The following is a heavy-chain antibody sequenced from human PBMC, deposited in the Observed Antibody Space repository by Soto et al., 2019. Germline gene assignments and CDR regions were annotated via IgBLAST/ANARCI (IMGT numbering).Heavy chain of an antibody. D-gene: IGHD3-3*01. CDR2: INPSGGST. CDR3: AKDLSFSFWGWLLFLLAYYGMNV. CDR1: GYTFTSYY. J-gene: IGHJ6*02. V-gene: IGHV1-46*01. Sequence: ASVKVSCKASGYTFTSYYMHWVRQAPGQGLEWMGIINPSGGSTSYAQKFQGRVTMTRDTSTSTVYMELSSLRSEDTAVYYCAKDLSFSFWGWLLFLLAYYGMNVGGQGTRVTVSS.